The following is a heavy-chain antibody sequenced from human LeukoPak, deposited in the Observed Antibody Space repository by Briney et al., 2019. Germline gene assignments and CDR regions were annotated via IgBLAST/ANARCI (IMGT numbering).Heavy chain of an antibody. CDR3: AITNMPKTYFKAY. CDR2: ISGGGGST. D-gene: IGHD2/OR15-2a*01. V-gene: IGHV3-23*01. CDR1: GFTFSSYA. J-gene: IGHJ4*02. Sequence: GGSLRLSCAASGFTFSSYAMSWVRQAPGKGLEWVSAISGGGGSTYYADSVKGRFTISRDNSKNTLYLQMNSLRAEDTAVYYCAITNMPKTYFKAYWGQGTLVTVPS.